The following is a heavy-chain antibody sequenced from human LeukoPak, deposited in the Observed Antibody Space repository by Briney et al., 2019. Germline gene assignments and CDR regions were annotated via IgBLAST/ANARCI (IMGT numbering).Heavy chain of an antibody. J-gene: IGHJ6*03. CDR2: MNPNSGNT. D-gene: IGHD1-26*01. V-gene: IGHV1-8*01. CDR3: ARAGGSYYYYYYMDV. CDR1: GYTFTSYD. Sequence: ASVKVSCKASGYTFTSYDINWVRQATGQGLEWMGWMNPNSGNTGYAQKFQGRVTITRNTSISTAYMELSSLRSEDTAVYYCARAGGSYYYYYYMDVWGEGTTVTVSS.